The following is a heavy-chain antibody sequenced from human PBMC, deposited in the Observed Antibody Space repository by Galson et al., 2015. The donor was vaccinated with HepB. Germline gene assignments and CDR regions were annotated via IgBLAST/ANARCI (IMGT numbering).Heavy chain of an antibody. V-gene: IGHV3-23*01. Sequence: SLRLSCAASGFTFSSYAMSWVRQAPGKGLEWVSAISGSGGSTYYADSVKGRFTISRDNSKNTLYLQMNSLRAEDTAVYYCAKEGYYDFWSGYYKYYYYYYYMDVWGKGTTVTVSS. CDR3: AKEGYYDFWSGYYKYYYYYYYMDV. CDR1: GFTFSSYA. CDR2: ISGSGGST. D-gene: IGHD3-3*01. J-gene: IGHJ6*03.